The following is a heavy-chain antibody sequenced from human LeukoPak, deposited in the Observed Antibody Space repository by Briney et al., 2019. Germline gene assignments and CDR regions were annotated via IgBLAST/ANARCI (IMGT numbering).Heavy chain of an antibody. Sequence: GGSLRLSCAASGFTFTHYAMSWVRQAPGKGLEWVSSISSSGGSTYYADSVKGRLTISRDDSKSTLYVQMNSLRAEDTAVYYCAKVRTGRYFDYWGQGTLVTVSS. J-gene: IGHJ4*02. CDR3: AKVRTGRYFDY. CDR1: GFTFTHYA. V-gene: IGHV3-23*01. D-gene: IGHD3/OR15-3a*01. CDR2: ISSSGGST.